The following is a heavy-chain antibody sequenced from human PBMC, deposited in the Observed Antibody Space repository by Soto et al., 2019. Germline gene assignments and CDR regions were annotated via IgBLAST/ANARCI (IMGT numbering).Heavy chain of an antibody. D-gene: IGHD2-15*01. Sequence: QVQLQESGPGLVKPSETLSLTCTVSGGSISSYYWSWIRQPPGKGLEWIGYIYYSGSTNYNPSLQSRVTISVDTSKNQFSLKLSSVTAADTAVYYCARAVVAPFGSYMDVWGKGTTVTVSS. CDR1: GGSISSYY. V-gene: IGHV4-59*01. CDR2: IYYSGST. J-gene: IGHJ6*03. CDR3: ARAVVAPFGSYMDV.